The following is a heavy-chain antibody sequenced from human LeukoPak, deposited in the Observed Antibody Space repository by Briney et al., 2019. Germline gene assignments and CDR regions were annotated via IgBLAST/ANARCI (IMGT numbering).Heavy chain of an antibody. D-gene: IGHD2-2*01. CDR2: MYASGIT. J-gene: IGHJ4*02. Sequence: KPSXILSLTCTVSGGSITSYSWAWIRQPAGKRPEWIGRMYASGITNYNPSLKSRLAISMDTSKNQFSLTLASVTAADTAVYYCARDDCSTTGCHFYWGQGTLVTVSS. CDR3: ARDDCSTTGCHFY. CDR1: GGSITSYS. V-gene: IGHV4-4*07.